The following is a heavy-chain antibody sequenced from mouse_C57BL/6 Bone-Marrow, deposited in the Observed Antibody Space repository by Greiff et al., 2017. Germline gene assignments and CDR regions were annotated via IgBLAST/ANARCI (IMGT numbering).Heavy chain of an antibody. D-gene: IGHD1-1*01. CDR1: GYTFTSYW. J-gene: IGHJ3*01. CDR3: ARYYGSSYSAWFAY. V-gene: IGHV1-64*01. CDR2: IHPNSGST. Sequence: VQLQQPGAELVKPGASVKLSCKASGYTFTSYWMHWVKQRPGQGLEWIGMIHPNSGSTNYNEKFKSKATLTVDKSSSTAYMQLSSLTSEDSAVYYGARYYGSSYSAWFAYWGQGTLVTVSA.